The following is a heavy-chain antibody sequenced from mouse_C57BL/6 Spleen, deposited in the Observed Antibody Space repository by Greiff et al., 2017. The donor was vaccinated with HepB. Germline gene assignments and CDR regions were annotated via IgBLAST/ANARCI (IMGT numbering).Heavy chain of an antibody. CDR1: GYTFTDYE. D-gene: IGHD4-1*01. CDR2: IDPETGGT. J-gene: IGHJ4*01. Sequence: VQLQQSGAELVRPGASVTLSCKASGYTFTDYEMHWVKQTPVHGLEWIGAIDPETGGTAYNQKFKGKAILTADKSSSTAYMELRSLTSEDSAVYYCARSEALNWDVGAMDYWGQGTSVTVSS. CDR3: ARSEALNWDVGAMDY. V-gene: IGHV1-15*01.